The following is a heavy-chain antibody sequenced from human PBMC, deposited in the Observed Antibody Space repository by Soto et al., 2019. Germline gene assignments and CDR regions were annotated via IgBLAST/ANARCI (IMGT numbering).Heavy chain of an antibody. J-gene: IGHJ4*02. CDR3: ARSRGGYFDY. D-gene: IGHD3-22*01. V-gene: IGHV4-59*01. Sequence: SETLSLTSPVAGVSISSYDWSWIRQPPGKGLEWIGYIYYSGSTNYNPSLKSRVTISVDTSKNQFSLKLSSVTAADTAVYYCARSRGGYFDYWGQGTRVTVSS. CDR1: GVSISSYD. CDR2: IYYSGST.